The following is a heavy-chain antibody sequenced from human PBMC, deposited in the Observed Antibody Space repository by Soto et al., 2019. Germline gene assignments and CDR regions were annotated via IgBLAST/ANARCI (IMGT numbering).Heavy chain of an antibody. D-gene: IGHD5-18*01. Sequence: GGSLRLCCAASGFTFSDYYMSWVRQAPGKGLEWVSYISSSSSYTNYADSVKGRFTISRDNAKNSLYLQMNSPRAEDTAVYYCARGRYSYGYPYDYWGQGILVTVSS. CDR2: ISSSSSYT. V-gene: IGHV3-11*05. CDR3: ARGRYSYGYPYDY. J-gene: IGHJ4*01. CDR1: GFTFSDYY.